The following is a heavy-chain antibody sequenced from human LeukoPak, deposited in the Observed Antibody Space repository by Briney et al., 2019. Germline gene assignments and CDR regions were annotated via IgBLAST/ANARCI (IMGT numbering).Heavy chain of an antibody. CDR2: ISYDGSNK. CDR1: GFTFSSYA. D-gene: IGHD4-23*01. J-gene: IGHJ3*02. V-gene: IGHV3-30-3*01. Sequence: PGGSLRLSCAASGFTFSSYAMHWVRQAPGKGLEWVAVISYDGSNKYYADSVKGRFTISRDNSKNTLYLQMNSLRAEDTAVYYCARDTTVVTAFDIWGQATMVTVSS. CDR3: ARDTTVVTAFDI.